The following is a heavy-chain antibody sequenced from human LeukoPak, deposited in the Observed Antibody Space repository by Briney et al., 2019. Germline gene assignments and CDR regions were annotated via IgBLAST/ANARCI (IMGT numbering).Heavy chain of an antibody. Sequence: ASVKVSCKASGGNLSSYAMTWVRQAPGQGLEWMGWINPNSGGTNYAQKFQGRVTMTRDTSISTAYMELSRLRSDDTAVYYCARSVYSSSSLDYWGQGTLVTVSS. D-gene: IGHD6-6*01. CDR3: ARSVYSSSSLDY. J-gene: IGHJ4*02. V-gene: IGHV1-2*02. CDR2: INPNSGGT. CDR1: GGNLSSYA.